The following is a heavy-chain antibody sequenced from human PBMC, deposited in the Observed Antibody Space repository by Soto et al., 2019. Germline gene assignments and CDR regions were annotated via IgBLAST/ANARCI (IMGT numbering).Heavy chain of an antibody. CDR3: ASVTGTTSYYYGMDV. CDR1: GFTVSSNY. J-gene: IGHJ6*02. V-gene: IGHV3-53*01. D-gene: IGHD1-1*01. CDR2: IYSGGST. Sequence: EVQLVESGGGLIQPGGSLRLSCAASGFTVSSNYMSWVRQAPGKGLEWVSVIYSGGSTYYADSVKGRFTISRDNSKNTLYLQMNSLSAEDTAVYYCASVTGTTSYYYGMDVWGQGTTVTVSS.